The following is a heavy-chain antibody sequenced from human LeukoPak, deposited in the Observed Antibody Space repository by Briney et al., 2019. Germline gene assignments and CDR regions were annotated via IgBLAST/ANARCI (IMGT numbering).Heavy chain of an antibody. J-gene: IGHJ6*02. CDR2: IIPILGIA. CDR1: GGTFSSYA. Sequence: ASVKVSCKASGGTFSSYAISWVRQAPGQGLEWMGRIIPILGIANYAQKFQGRVTITADKSTSTAYMELSSLRSEDTAVYYCARELGSGYYYYYYGMDVWGQGTTVTVSS. CDR3: ARELGSGYYYYYYGMDV. V-gene: IGHV1-69*04. D-gene: IGHD3-22*01.